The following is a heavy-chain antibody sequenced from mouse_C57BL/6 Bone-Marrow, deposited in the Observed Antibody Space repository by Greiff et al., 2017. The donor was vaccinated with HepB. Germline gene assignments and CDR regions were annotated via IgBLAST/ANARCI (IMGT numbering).Heavy chain of an antibody. CDR3: ARGLLLDSSGTGFAY. D-gene: IGHD3-2*02. J-gene: IGHJ3*01. V-gene: IGHV1-81*01. CDR1: GYTFTSYG. CDR2: IYPRSGNT. Sequence: VQLQQSGAELARPGASVKLSCKASGYTFTSYGISWVKQRTGQGLEWIGEIYPRSGNTYYNEKFKGKATLTADKSSSTAYMELRSLTSEDSAVYFCARGLLLDSSGTGFAYWGQGTLVTVSA.